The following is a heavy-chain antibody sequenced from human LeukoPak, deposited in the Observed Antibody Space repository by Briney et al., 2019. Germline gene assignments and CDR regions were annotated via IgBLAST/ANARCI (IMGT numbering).Heavy chain of an antibody. J-gene: IGHJ1*01. D-gene: IGHD3-16*01. CDR1: GFTFSDYW. CDR2: INQDGSEQ. CDR3: AGGALDY. V-gene: IGHV3-7*04. Sequence: GGSLRLSCAASGFTFSDYWMTWVRQAPGQGLAWVAHINQDGSEQHFVGSVQGRFTISRDNAKNSLYLQMGSLRAEDTAVYYCAGGALDYWGQGTPVTVSS.